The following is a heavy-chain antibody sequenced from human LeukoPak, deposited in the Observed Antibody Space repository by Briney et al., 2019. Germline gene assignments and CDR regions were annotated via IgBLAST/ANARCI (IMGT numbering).Heavy chain of an antibody. CDR2: IDSDGSST. Sequence: GGSLRLSCAASGFTFSSYWMHWVRQGPGKGLVWVSRIDSDGSSTNYADSVKGRFTISRDNAKNTLYLQMNSLRAEDTAVYYCARRARGDYPDYWGQGTLVTVSS. CDR3: ARRARGDYPDY. CDR1: GFTFSSYW. V-gene: IGHV3-74*01. J-gene: IGHJ4*02. D-gene: IGHD4-17*01.